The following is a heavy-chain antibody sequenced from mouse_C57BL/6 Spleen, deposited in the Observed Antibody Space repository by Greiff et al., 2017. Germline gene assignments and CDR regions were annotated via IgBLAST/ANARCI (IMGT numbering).Heavy chain of an antibody. CDR1: GYTFTEYT. CDR3: ARHEDTVYYSNPWFAY. D-gene: IGHD2-5*01. CDR2: FYPGSGSI. J-gene: IGHJ3*01. V-gene: IGHV1-62-2*01. Sequence: VQRVESGAELVKPGASVKLSCKASGYTFTEYTIHWVKQRSGQGLEWIGWFYPGSGSIKYNEKFKDKATLTADKSSSTVYMELSRLTSEDSAVYFCARHEDTVYYSNPWFAYWGQGTLVTVSA.